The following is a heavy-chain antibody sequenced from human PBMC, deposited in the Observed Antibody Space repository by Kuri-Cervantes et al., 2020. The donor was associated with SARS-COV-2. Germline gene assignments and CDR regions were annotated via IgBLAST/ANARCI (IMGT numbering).Heavy chain of an antibody. D-gene: IGHD5-12*01. J-gene: IGHJ6*03. CDR1: GFTFSSYA. V-gene: IGHV3-30*01. CDR3: AKDGVATILYYYYYMDV. CDR2: ISYDGSNK. Sequence: GESLKISCAASGFTFSSYAMHWVRQAPGKGLERVAVISYDGSNKYYADSVKGRFTISRDNSKNTLYLQMNSLRAEDTAVYYCAKDGVATILYYYYYMDVWGKGTTVTVSS.